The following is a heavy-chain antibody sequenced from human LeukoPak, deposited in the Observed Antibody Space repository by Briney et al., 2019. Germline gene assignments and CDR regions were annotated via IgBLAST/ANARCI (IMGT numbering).Heavy chain of an antibody. CDR3: AKVDGVRAAPGRGRVDS. Sequence: GGSLRLSCAASGFAFSSYVMTWVRQAPGKGLEWVSGISGSGGSTYDADSVKGRFTVSRDNSKSTLYLQLNSLRVEDTAVYYCAKVDGVRAAPGRGRVDSWGQGTLVTVSS. CDR1: GFAFSSYV. CDR2: ISGSGGST. D-gene: IGHD6-13*01. V-gene: IGHV3-23*01. J-gene: IGHJ4*02.